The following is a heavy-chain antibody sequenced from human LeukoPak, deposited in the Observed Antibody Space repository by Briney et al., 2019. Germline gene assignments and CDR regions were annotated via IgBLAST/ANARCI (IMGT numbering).Heavy chain of an antibody. D-gene: IGHD6-13*01. CDR2: VFYTGST. CDR1: GGSISSYY. Sequence: SETLSLTCTVSGGSISSYYYSWIRQPPGKGLEWIGYVFYTGSTNYSPSLKSRVTISVDASKNQFSLELSSVSAADTAVYYCARHFLTAGYFQHWGQGALVTVSS. V-gene: IGHV4-59*08. CDR3: ARHFLTAGYFQH. J-gene: IGHJ1*01.